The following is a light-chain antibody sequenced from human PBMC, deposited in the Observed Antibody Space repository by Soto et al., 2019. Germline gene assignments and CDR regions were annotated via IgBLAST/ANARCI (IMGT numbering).Light chain of an antibody. CDR3: QHYSNWPPT. J-gene: IGKJ3*01. V-gene: IGKV3-15*01. CDR2: YAS. CDR1: ESVHSN. Sequence: EVVMTQSRATLSVSPGERVTLSCRASESVHSNLAWYQQKPGQGPSLLIYYASTRVTGVPDRFSGSGSGTEFTLTISSLQSEDFGVYYCQHYSNWPPTFGPGTKVEIK.